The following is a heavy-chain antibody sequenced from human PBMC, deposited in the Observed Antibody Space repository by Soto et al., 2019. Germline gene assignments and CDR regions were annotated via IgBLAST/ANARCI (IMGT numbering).Heavy chain of an antibody. CDR2: IWYDGTNI. J-gene: IGHJ4*02. V-gene: IGHV3-33*03. CDR3: AAESSTSSGLGLFDY. CDR1: GFTFSTYG. D-gene: IGHD6-6*01. Sequence: QVQLVESGGGVVQPGRSLRLSCTASGFTFSTYGMHWVRQAPGKGLEWVAVIWYDGTNIYYADSVKGRFTISRDNSKNTLYLQMSSLRAEDTALYYCAAESSTSSGLGLFDYWGQGTLVTVSS.